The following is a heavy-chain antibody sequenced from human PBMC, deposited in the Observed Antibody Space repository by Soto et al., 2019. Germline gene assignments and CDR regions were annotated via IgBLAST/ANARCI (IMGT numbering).Heavy chain of an antibody. V-gene: IGHV3-33*01. Sequence: QVQLVEYGGGVVQPGRSLRLSCIASGFTFRSHGMHWVRQAPGRGLEWVAVIWYDGSNRYYADTVKGRFTISRDNSKNTVSLQMNSLRAEDKAVYYCARWCDDRSLDWGQGTRVTVSS. CDR2: IWYDGSNR. CDR3: ARWCDDRSLD. CDR1: GFTFRSHG. D-gene: IGHD3-9*01. J-gene: IGHJ4*02.